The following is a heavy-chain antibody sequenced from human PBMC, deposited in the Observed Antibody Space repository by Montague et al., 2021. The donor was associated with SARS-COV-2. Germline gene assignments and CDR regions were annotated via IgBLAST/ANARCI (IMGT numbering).Heavy chain of an antibody. D-gene: IGHD3-16*02. J-gene: IGHJ6*02. CDR2: TKQDESEK. CDR1: GFGFSGYW. CDR3: GSYRVTHAIDV. V-gene: IGHV3-7*01. Sequence: SLRLSCAASGFGFSGYWMGWVRQAPGKGLEWVANTKQDESEKYYADSVMGRFTIYKDNAKKSLHLQMNSLRGEDAAVYFCGSYRVTHAIDVWGRGTTVAVSS.